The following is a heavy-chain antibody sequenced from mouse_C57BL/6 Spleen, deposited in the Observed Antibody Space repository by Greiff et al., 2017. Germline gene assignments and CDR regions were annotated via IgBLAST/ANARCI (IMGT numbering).Heavy chain of an antibody. V-gene: IGHV2-2*01. CDR3: ARHDGYYNKDAMDY. CDR1: GFSLTSYG. D-gene: IGHD2-3*01. Sequence: QVHVKQSGPGLVQPSQSLSITCTVPGFSLTSYGVHWVRQSPGKGLEWLGVIWSGGSTDYNAAFISRLSISKDNSKSQVFFKMNSLQADDTAIYYCARHDGYYNKDAMDYWGQGTSVTVSS. J-gene: IGHJ4*01. CDR2: IWSGGST.